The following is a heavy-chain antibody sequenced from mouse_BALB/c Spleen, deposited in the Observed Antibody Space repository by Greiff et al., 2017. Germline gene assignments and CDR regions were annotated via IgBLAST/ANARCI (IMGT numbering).Heavy chain of an antibody. J-gene: IGHJ2*01. CDR3: ARGYYGSSCHFDY. CDR2: ISSGSSTI. D-gene: IGHD1-1*01. CDR1: GFTFSSFG. Sequence: EVMLVESGGGLVQPGGSRKLSCAASGFTFSSFGMHWVRQAPEKGLEWVAYISSGSSTIYYADTVKGRFTISRDNPKNTLFLQMTSLRSEDTAMYYCARGYYGSSCHFDYWGQGTTLTVSS. V-gene: IGHV5-17*02.